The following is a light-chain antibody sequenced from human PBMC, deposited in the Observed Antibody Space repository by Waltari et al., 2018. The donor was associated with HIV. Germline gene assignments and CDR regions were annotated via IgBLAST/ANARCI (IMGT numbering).Light chain of an antibody. CDR3: QSADSSTTYWV. Sequence: SYELTQPHSVSLSHGHTTRITCPGAVLTMQYIDSYQQKPGPAAVLVIYKDKERPSGIPERFSGSSTGTTVTLTISGVQAEDEADYYCQSADSSTTYWVFGGGTKLTVL. CDR2: KDK. CDR1: VLTMQY. V-gene: IGLV3-25*03. J-gene: IGLJ3*02.